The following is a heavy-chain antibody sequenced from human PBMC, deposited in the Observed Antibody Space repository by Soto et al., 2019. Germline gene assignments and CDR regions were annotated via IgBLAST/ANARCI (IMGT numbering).Heavy chain of an antibody. CDR2: ISYDGSNK. CDR3: AKDSSVGATDLGY. J-gene: IGHJ4*02. Sequence: GGSLRLSCAASGFTFSSYGMHWVRQAPGKGLEWVAVISYDGSNKYYADSVKGRFTISRDNSKNTLYLQMNSLRAEDTAVYYCAKDSSVGATDLGYWGQGTLVTVSS. CDR1: GFTFSSYG. V-gene: IGHV3-30*18. D-gene: IGHD1-26*01.